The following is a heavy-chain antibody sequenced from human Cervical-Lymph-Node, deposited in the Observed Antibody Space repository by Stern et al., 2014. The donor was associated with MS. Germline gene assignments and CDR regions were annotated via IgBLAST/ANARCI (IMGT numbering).Heavy chain of an antibody. CDR3: TKAWDS. Sequence: QMQLVQSGAEVKKPGASVKVSCKSSGYTFTSDDINWVRQASGQGLEWVGCMNPDRGDTGYYQKFLGRITITRKPSISTACMDPTTLRSEDTAVYYCTKAWDSWGQGTLVTVSS. CDR2: MNPDRGDT. V-gene: IGHV1-8*01. J-gene: IGHJ4*02. CDR1: GYTFTSDD.